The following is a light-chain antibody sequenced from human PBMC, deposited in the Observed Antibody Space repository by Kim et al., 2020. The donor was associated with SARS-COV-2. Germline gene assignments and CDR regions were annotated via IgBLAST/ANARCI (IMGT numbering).Light chain of an antibody. J-gene: IGKJ1*01. CDR3: QQYGSSPWT. V-gene: IGKV3-20*01. CDR1: QGVRSSL. Sequence: SPGERAALSCRASQGVRSSLLAWYQQKPGQAPRLLIYGASSMATGIPDRFSGSGSGTDFILTVSGLEPEDFAVYYCQQYGSSPWTFGQGTKVDIK. CDR2: GAS.